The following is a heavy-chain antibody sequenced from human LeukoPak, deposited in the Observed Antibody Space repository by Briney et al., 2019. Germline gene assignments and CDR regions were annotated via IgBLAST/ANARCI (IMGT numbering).Heavy chain of an antibody. CDR1: GASISSSSYY. D-gene: IGHD6-13*01. V-gene: IGHV4-39*07. CDR2: IYYSGST. Sequence: SETLSLTCTVSGASISSSSYYWAWIRQPPGTGLEWIGSIYYSGSTYSNPSLKSRVTISVDTSKNQFSLKLSSVTAADTAVYYCARGGSSWYHDYWGQGTLVTVSS. CDR3: ARGGSSWYHDY. J-gene: IGHJ4*02.